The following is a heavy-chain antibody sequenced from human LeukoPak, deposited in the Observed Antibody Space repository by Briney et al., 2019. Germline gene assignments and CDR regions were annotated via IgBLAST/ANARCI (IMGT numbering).Heavy chain of an antibody. D-gene: IGHD3-10*01. CDR3: ARGGYYGSGNDFRFDP. CDR2: IYYSGST. V-gene: IGHV4-59*01. J-gene: IGHJ5*02. CDR1: GGSISSYY. Sequence: SETLSLTCTVSGGSISSYYWSWIRRPPGKGLEWIGYIYYSGSTNYNPSLKSRVTISVDTSKNQFSLKLSSVTAADTAVYYCARGGYYGSGNDFRFDPWGQGTLVTVSS.